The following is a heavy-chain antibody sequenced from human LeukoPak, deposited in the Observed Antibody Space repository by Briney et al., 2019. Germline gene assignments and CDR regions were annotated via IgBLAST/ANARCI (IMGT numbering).Heavy chain of an antibody. V-gene: IGHV4-59*01. CDR1: GGSISSYY. CDR3: ARARDSTVTAGFDS. J-gene: IGHJ4*02. D-gene: IGHD4-17*01. CDR2: IYHSGST. Sequence: SETLSLTCTVSGGSISSYYWSWIRQPPGKGLEWIGSIYHSGSTYYNPSLKSRVTISVDTSKNQFSLKLSSVTAADTAVYYCARARDSTVTAGFDSWGQGTLVTVSS.